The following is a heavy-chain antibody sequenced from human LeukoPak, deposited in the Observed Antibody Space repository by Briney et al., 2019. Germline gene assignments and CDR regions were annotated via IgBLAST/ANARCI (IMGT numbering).Heavy chain of an antibody. D-gene: IGHD2-15*01. CDR3: ARVGLDCSGGSCYSFPYYFDY. J-gene: IGHJ4*02. Sequence: SVKVSCKASGGTFSSYAISWVRQAPGQGLEWMGGIIPTFGTANYAQKFQGRVTITADESTSTAYMELSSLRSEDTAVYYCARVGLDCSGGSCYSFPYYFDYWGQGTLVTVSS. CDR1: GGTFSSYA. CDR2: IIPTFGTA. V-gene: IGHV1-69*13.